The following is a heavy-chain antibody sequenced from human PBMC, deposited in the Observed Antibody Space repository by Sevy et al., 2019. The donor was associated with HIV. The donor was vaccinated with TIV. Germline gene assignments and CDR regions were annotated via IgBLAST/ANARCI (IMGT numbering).Heavy chain of an antibody. Sequence: GGSLRLSCAASGFTFSSYAMSWVRQAPGKGLEWVSAISGSGGSTYYADSVKGRFTISRDNSKNTRYLQMNSLRAEDTAVYYCAKDTIGLWSGYYDFNAFDIWGQGTMVTVSS. CDR2: ISGSGGST. CDR1: GFTFSSYA. J-gene: IGHJ3*02. D-gene: IGHD3-3*01. CDR3: AKDTIGLWSGYYDFNAFDI. V-gene: IGHV3-23*01.